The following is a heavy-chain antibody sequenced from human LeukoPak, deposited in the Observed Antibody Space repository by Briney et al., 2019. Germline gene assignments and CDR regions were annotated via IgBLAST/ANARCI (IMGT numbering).Heavy chain of an antibody. J-gene: IGHJ4*02. CDR1: GFTFSNYS. V-gene: IGHV3-21*01. CDR3: ARDPHVVVPAATWPEGYYFDY. CDR2: ISSSSSYI. Sequence: PGGSLRLSRAASGFTFSNYSMNWVRQAPGKGLEWVSSISSSSSYIYYADSVKGRFTISRYNAKNSLYLQMNSLRAEDTAVYYCARDPHVVVPAATWPEGYYFDYWGQGTLVTVSS. D-gene: IGHD2-2*01.